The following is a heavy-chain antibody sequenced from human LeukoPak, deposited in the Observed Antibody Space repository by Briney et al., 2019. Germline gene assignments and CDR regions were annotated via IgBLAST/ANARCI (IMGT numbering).Heavy chain of an antibody. D-gene: IGHD6-13*01. CDR2: IYYSGST. V-gene: IGHV4-39*01. J-gene: IGHJ5*02. CDR1: GGSISSSSYY. CDR3: APIGPRIAAAGTGNWFDP. Sequence: PSETLSLTCTVSGGSISSSSYYWGWIRQPPGKGLEWIGSIYYSGSTYYNPSLKSRVTISVDTSKNQFSLKLSSVTAADTAVYYCAPIGPRIAAAGTGNWFDPWGQGTLVTVSS.